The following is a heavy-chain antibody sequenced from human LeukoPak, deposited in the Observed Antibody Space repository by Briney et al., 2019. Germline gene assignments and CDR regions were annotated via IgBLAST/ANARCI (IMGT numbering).Heavy chain of an antibody. J-gene: IGHJ4*02. CDR1: GGSISSYH. CDR2: IYTSGST. D-gene: IGHD3-16*01. V-gene: IGHV4-4*07. Sequence: SETLSLSCTVSGGSISSYHWSWIRQPAGKGLEWIGHIYTSGSTNYNPSLKSRVTMSVDTSKNQFSLKLSSVTAADTAVYYCARVGDYALKDWGQGTLVTVSS. CDR3: ARVGDYALKD.